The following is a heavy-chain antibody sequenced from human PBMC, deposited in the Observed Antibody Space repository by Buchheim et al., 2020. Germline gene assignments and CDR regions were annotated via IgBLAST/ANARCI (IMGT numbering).Heavy chain of an antibody. D-gene: IGHD3-3*01. CDR2: ISYDGSNK. CDR1: GFTFSSYA. CDR3: ARGSRPRGYNYFDY. V-gene: IGHV3-30-3*01. Sequence: QVQLVESGGGVVQPGRSLRLSCAASGFTFSSYAMHWVRQAPGKGLEWVAVISYDGSNKYYADSVKGRFTISRDNSKNTLYLQMNSLRAEDTAVYYCARGSRPRGYNYFDYWGQGTL. J-gene: IGHJ4*02.